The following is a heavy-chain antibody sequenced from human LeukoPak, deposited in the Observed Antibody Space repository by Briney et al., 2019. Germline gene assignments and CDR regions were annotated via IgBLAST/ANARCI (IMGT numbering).Heavy chain of an antibody. CDR3: AGAIAAAGSRGWFDP. Sequence: PSETLSLTCNVSGGSISSYHWYWLRQPPGKGLEWIGYIYYKGNTNYNPSLKSRVTMSVGTSKSQFSLKLTSVTAADTAVYYCAGAIAAAGSRGWFDPWGLGTLVTVSS. D-gene: IGHD6-13*01. CDR2: IYYKGNT. V-gene: IGHV4-59*08. CDR1: GGSISSYH. J-gene: IGHJ5*02.